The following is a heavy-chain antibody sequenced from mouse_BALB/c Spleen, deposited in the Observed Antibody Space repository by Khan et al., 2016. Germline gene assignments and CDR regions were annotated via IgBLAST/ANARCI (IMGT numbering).Heavy chain of an antibody. Sequence: VQLQESGPGLVKPSQSLSLTCTVTGYSITSDYAWNWIRQFPGNKLEWMGYITYSGSTSYNPSLKSRISITRDTSKNQFFLQLNSVTTEDTATYYCAKKTGGGSSDWGQGTTLTVSS. D-gene: IGHD1-1*01. V-gene: IGHV3-2*02. J-gene: IGHJ2*01. CDR1: GYSITSDYA. CDR3: AKKTGGGSSD. CDR2: ITYSGST.